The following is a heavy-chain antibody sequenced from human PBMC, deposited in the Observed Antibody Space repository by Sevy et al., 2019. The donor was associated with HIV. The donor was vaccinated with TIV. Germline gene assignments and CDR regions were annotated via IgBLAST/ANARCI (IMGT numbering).Heavy chain of an antibody. CDR1: GGPFSGYY. J-gene: IGHJ5*02. V-gene: IGHV4-34*01. CDR3: ARAPYYYTSGKYYLRRGFDP. D-gene: IGHD3-10*01. Sequence: KQSQTLSLTCAVYGGPFSGYYWSWIRQPPRKGLEWIGEINHSGDTNYNPSLKSRVTISVDTSKNQFSLKLSSVTAADTAVYYCARAPYYYTSGKYYLRRGFDPWGQGTLVTVSS. CDR2: INHSGDT.